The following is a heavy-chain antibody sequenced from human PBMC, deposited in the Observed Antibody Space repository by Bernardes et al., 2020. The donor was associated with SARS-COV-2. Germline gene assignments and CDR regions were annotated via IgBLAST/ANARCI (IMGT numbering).Heavy chain of an antibody. CDR2: IWYDESTK. J-gene: IGHJ4*02. D-gene: IGHD6-6*01. CDR3: AKATSSSSSLADY. Sequence: GGSLRLSCAASGFTLSSYGMHWSRQAPGKGLEWVATIWYDESTKYYADSVKGRFTISRDNAKNSLYLQMNSLRAEDTALYYCAKATSSSSSLADYWGQGTLVTVSS. V-gene: IGHV3-30*02. CDR1: GFTLSSYG.